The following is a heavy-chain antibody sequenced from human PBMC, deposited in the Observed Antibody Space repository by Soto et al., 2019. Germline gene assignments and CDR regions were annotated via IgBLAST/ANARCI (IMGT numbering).Heavy chain of an antibody. Sequence: EVQLVESGGGLVKPGGSLRLSCAASGFTFSNAWMNWVRQAPGKGLEWVGRIKSKTDGGTTDYAAPVKGRFTISRDNSKNTLYLQMNSLKTEDTAVYYCTPADSLRIQLWLRGPFDIWGPGTMGPVSS. CDR1: GFTFSNAW. D-gene: IGHD5-18*01. V-gene: IGHV3-15*07. CDR3: TPADSLRIQLWLRGPFDI. CDR2: IKSKTDGGTT. J-gene: IGHJ3*02.